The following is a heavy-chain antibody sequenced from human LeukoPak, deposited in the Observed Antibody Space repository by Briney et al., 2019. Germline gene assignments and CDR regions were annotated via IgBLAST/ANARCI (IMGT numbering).Heavy chain of an antibody. CDR1: GFIFSSYW. V-gene: IGHV3-7*05. D-gene: IGHD2-15*01. J-gene: IGHJ5*02. CDR3: ARVVVGVTNRFEP. Sequence: PGGSLRLSCAASGFIFSSYWMSWVRQAPGKGLEWVANINQAGSEKYYVDSVKGRFTISRDNAKNSLFLQMNSMRAEDTAVYFCARVVVGVTNRFEPWGEGTLVIVSS. CDR2: INQAGSEK.